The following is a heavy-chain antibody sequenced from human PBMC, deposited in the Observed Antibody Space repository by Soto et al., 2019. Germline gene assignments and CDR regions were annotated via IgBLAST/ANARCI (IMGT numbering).Heavy chain of an antibody. CDR2: IIPICGTA. V-gene: IGHV1-69*01. D-gene: IGHD4-17*01. CDR1: GGTFSSYA. J-gene: IGHJ3*02. CDR3: ARDYGDYANRGFDI. Sequence: QVQLVQSGAEVKKPGSSVKVSCKASGGTFSSYAISWVRQAPGQGLEWIGGIIPICGTANYAQKFQGRVTITADESTSTAYMELSSLRSEDTAVYYCARDYGDYANRGFDIWDQGTMVTVSS.